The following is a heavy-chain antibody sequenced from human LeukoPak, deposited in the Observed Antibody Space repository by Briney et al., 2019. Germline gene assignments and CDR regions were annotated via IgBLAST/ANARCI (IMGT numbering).Heavy chain of an antibody. CDR3: ESLSYDFWSGAL. Sequence: GGSLRLSCAASGFTVSSNYMSWVRQAPGKGLEWVSVIYSGGSTYYADSVKGRFTISRDNSKNTLYLQMNSLRAEDTAVYYCESLSYDFWSGALWGQGTLVTVSS. D-gene: IGHD3-3*01. CDR1: GFTVSSNY. CDR2: IYSGGST. J-gene: IGHJ4*02. V-gene: IGHV3-53*01.